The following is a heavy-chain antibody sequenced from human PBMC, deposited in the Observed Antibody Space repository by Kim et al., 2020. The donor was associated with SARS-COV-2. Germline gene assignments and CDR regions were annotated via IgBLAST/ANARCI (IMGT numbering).Heavy chain of an antibody. CDR3: ARGSSWHYYYGMDV. V-gene: IGHV3-13*04. CDR1: GFTFSSYD. D-gene: IGHD6-13*01. CDR2: IGTAGDT. J-gene: IGHJ6*02. Sequence: GGSLRLSCAASGFTFSSYDMHWVRQATGKGLEWVSAIGTAGDTYYPGSVKGRFTISRENAKNSLYLQMNSLRAGDTAVYYCARGSSWHYYYGMDVWGQGTTVTVSS.